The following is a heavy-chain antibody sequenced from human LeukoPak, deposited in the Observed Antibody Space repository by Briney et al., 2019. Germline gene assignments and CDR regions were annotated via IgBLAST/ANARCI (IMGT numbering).Heavy chain of an antibody. V-gene: IGHV1-69*02. Sequence: SVKVSCKASGGTFSSYTFSWVRQAPGQGLEWMGRIIPILGIANYAQKFQGRVTITADKSTSTAYMELSSLRSEDTAVYYCATGYSYGLPFDYWGQGTLVTVSS. CDR3: ATGYSYGLPFDY. CDR2: IIPILGIA. J-gene: IGHJ4*02. CDR1: GGTFSSYT. D-gene: IGHD5-18*01.